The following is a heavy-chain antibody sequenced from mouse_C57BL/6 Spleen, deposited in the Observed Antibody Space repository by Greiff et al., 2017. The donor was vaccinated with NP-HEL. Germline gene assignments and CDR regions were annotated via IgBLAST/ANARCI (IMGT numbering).Heavy chain of an antibody. CDR1: GFTFSSYG. D-gene: IGHD4-1*01. CDR3: VRHCANWDFYYFHY. Sequence: EVKSVESGGDLVKPGGSLKLSCVALGFTFSSYGMFWVRQTPDKRLEWVATISSGGSYTYYPDSVKGRFTISRDNAKNTLYLQMSSLECEVTAMFSCVRHCANWDFYYFHYGGRGTTLTVSS. J-gene: IGHJ2*01. CDR2: ISSGGSYT. V-gene: IGHV5-6*01.